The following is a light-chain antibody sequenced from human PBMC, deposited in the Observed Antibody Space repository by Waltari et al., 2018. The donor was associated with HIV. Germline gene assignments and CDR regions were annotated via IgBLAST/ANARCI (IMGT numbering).Light chain of an antibody. Sequence: QSALTQPASVSGSPGQSITISCTGTSSDVGGYNYVSWYQRHPGKAPKLIIYDVSNRPSGVSNRFYGSKSGNRASLTISGLQAEDEADYYCSSYTSSSTRVFGGGTTVTVL. CDR2: DVS. J-gene: IGLJ3*02. V-gene: IGLV2-14*03. CDR1: SSDVGGYNY. CDR3: SSYTSSSTRV.